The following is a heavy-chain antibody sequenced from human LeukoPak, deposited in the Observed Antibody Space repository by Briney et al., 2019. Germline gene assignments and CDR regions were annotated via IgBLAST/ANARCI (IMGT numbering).Heavy chain of an antibody. J-gene: IGHJ3*02. CDR1: GYTLTELS. V-gene: IGHV1-24*01. Sequence: ASVKVSCKVSGYTLTELSMHWVRQAPGKGLEWMEGFYPEDGETIYAQKFRGRVTMTEETSTDTAYMELSGLRSEDTAVYYCATGLPRPVHAFDIWGQGTMVTVSS. CDR3: ATGLPRPVHAFDI. D-gene: IGHD4-11*01. CDR2: FYPEDGET.